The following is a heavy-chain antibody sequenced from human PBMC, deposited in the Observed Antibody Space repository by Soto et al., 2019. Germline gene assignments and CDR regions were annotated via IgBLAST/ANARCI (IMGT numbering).Heavy chain of an antibody. V-gene: IGHV1-3*01. J-gene: IGHJ1*01. CDR2: INAGNGNT. Sequence: GASVEVSCKASGFSFIDYGILWVLQAPGQSLEWLGWINAGNGNTKYSHKFQDRVTITSDTSATTTYMELRSLRSEDTAVFYCARSAKKTWLPDFWGQGTLVTVSS. D-gene: IGHD5-12*01. CDR1: GFSFIDYG. CDR3: ARSAKKTWLPDF.